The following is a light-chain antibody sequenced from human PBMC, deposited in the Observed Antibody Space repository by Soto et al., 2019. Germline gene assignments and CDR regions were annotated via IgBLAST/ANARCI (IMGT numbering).Light chain of an antibody. Sequence: QPVLTQSPSASAPLGASVKLTCTLSSGHNSSAIAWHQQQPEKGPRYLMKVNSDGSHKKGDGIPDRFSGSSSGAERYLTISGLQSEDEGDYYCQTWGAGIQWVFGGGTKLTVL. CDR1: SGHNSSA. V-gene: IGLV4-69*01. CDR2: VNSDGSH. J-gene: IGLJ3*02. CDR3: QTWGAGIQWV.